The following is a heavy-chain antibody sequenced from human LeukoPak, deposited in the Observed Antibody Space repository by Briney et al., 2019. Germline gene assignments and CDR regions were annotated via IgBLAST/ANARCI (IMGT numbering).Heavy chain of an antibody. CDR1: GYTFTGYY. CDR3: AREITSWIQAHFDY. J-gene: IGHJ4*02. D-gene: IGHD5-18*01. V-gene: IGHV1-2*02. Sequence: ASVKVSCKASGYTFTGYYMHWVRQAPGQGLEWMGWINPNSGGTNYAQKFQGRVTMTRDTSISTAYMELSRLRSDDTVVYYCAREITSWIQAHFDYWGQGTLVTVSS. CDR2: INPNSGGT.